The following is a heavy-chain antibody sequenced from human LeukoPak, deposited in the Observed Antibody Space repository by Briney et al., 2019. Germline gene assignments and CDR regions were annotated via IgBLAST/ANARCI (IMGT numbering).Heavy chain of an antibody. J-gene: IGHJ3*02. CDR1: GGSISSGGYS. Sequence: SETLSLTCAVSGGSISSGGYSWSWIRQPPGKGLEWIGYIYHSGSTYYNPSLKSRVTISVDRSKNQFSLKLSSVTAADTAVYYCARVKPHSSGWYGNAFDIWGQGTMVTVSS. V-gene: IGHV4-30-2*01. D-gene: IGHD6-19*01. CDR3: ARVKPHSSGWYGNAFDI. CDR2: IYHSGST.